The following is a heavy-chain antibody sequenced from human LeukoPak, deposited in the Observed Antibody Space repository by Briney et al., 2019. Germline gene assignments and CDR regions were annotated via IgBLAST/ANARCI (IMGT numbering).Heavy chain of an antibody. Sequence: SETLSPTCTVSGGSISSGSYYWSWIRQPAGKGLEWIGRIYTSGSTNYNPSLKSRVTISVDTSKNQLSLKLSSVTAADTAVYYCARDPDGDYAYFDYWGQGTLVTVSS. J-gene: IGHJ4*02. D-gene: IGHD4-17*01. CDR1: GGSISSGSYY. V-gene: IGHV4-61*02. CDR2: IYTSGST. CDR3: ARDPDGDYAYFDY.